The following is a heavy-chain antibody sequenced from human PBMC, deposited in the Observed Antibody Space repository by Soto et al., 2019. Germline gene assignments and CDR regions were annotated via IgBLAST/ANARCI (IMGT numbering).Heavy chain of an antibody. CDR3: PIGYLTAGGTICKDAFHI. CDR1: GGSFSGYY. Sequence: QVQPQQWGAGLLKPSETLSLTCAVYGGSFSGYYWSWIRQPPGKGLEWIGQLNPSGSANYYPSLKSRVTILADTSKNQFSLKLGSVTAADTAVDDCPIGYLTAGGTICKDAFHIWGHGIMVTVSS. V-gene: IGHV4-34*02. CDR2: LNPSGSA. D-gene: IGHD2-21*02. J-gene: IGHJ3*02.